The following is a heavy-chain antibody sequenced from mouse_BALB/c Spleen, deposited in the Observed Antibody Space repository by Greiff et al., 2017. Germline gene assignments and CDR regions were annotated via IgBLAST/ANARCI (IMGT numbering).Heavy chain of an antibody. Sequence: QVQLKQSGAELVRPGTSVKISCKASGYTFTNYWLGWVKQRPGHGLEWIGDIYPGGGYTNYNEKFKGKATLTADTSSSTAYMQLSSLTSEDSAVYFCASYYGSERAWFAYWGQGTLVTVSA. D-gene: IGHD1-1*01. V-gene: IGHV1-63*02. CDR3: ASYYGSERAWFAY. CDR2: IYPGGGYT. J-gene: IGHJ3*01. CDR1: GYTFTNYW.